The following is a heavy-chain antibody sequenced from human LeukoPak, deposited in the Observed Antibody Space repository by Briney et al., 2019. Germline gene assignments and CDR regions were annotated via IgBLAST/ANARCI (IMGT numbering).Heavy chain of an antibody. CDR3: ARPNRGALDDY. D-gene: IGHD1-14*01. J-gene: IGHJ4*02. V-gene: IGHV5-51*01. CDR1: GYSFTTYW. Sequence: GESLKVSCKGSGYSFTTYWIGWVRQMPGKGLEWMGIIYPGDSDTKYSPPFQGQVIISADKSISTAYLQWSSLKASDTAIYYCARPNRGALDDYWGQGTLVTVSS. CDR2: IYPGDSDT.